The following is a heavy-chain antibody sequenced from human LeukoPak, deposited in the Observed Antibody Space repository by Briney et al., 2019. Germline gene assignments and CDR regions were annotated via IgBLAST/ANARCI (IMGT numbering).Heavy chain of an antibody. Sequence: PGGSLRLSCAASGFTFSSYAMHWVRQAPGKGLEYVSAISSNGGSTYYANSVKGRFTISRDNSKDTLYLQMGSLRAEDMAVYYCASAHGRYSIIYDAFDIWGQGTMVTVSS. CDR1: GFTFSSYA. V-gene: IGHV3-64*01. CDR3: ASAHGRYSIIYDAFDI. D-gene: IGHD5-18*01. CDR2: ISSNGGST. J-gene: IGHJ3*02.